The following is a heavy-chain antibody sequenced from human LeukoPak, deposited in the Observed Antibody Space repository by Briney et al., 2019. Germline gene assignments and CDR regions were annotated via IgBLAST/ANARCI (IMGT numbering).Heavy chain of an antibody. V-gene: IGHV1-2*02. CDR3: ASLNYYDSSGYRRDY. CDR2: INPNSGGT. J-gene: IGHJ4*02. Sequence: ASVKVSCKASGYTFTGYYMHWVRQAPGQGLEWMGWINPNSGGTNYAQKFQGRVTMTRDTSISTAYMELSRLRSDDTAVYYCASLNYYDSSGYRRDYRGQGTLVTVSS. CDR1: GYTFTGYY. D-gene: IGHD3-22*01.